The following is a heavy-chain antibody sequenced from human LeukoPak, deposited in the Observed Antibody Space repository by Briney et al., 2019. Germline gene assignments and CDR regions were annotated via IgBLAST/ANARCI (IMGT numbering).Heavy chain of an antibody. D-gene: IGHD3-10*01. CDR2: INTDGSAT. J-gene: IGHJ5*02. V-gene: IGHV3-74*03. CDR1: DFLFSSYW. CDR3: ARAQYGWFDP. Sequence: PGGSLRLSCAVSDFLFSSYWMHWVRQAPGKGLVWVSRINTDGSATTYADPVKGRFTISRDNAKNTLYLQMKSLRAEDTAVYYCARAQYGWFDPWGQGTLVTVSS.